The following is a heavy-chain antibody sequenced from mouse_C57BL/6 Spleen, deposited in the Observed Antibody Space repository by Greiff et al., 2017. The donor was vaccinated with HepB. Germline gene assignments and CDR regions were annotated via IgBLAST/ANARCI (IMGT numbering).Heavy chain of an antibody. CDR2: ISNGGGST. CDR1: GFTFSDYY. J-gene: IGHJ2*01. V-gene: IGHV5-12*01. D-gene: IGHD2-3*01. Sequence: DVHLVESGGGLVQPGGSLKLSCAASGFTFSDYYMYWVRQTPEKRLEWVAYISNGGGSTYYPDTVKGRFTISRDNAKNTLYLQMSRLKSEDTAMYYCARQGYDGLYYFDYWGQGTTLTVSS. CDR3: ARQGYDGLYYFDY.